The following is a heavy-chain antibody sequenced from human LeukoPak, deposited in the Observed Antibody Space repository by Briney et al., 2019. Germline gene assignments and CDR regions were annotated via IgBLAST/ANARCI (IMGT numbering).Heavy chain of an antibody. D-gene: IGHD2-15*01. J-gene: IGHJ5*01. V-gene: IGHV3-21*01. Sequence: GGSLRLSCAASGFTFSSYGMNWVRQAPGKGLEWVSCISSSSTYIYYADSVKGRFTISRDNTRNSLYLQMNSLRAEDTAVYYCAKGRVADSWGQGTLVTVSS. CDR1: GFTFSSYG. CDR3: AKGRVADS. CDR2: ISSSSTYI.